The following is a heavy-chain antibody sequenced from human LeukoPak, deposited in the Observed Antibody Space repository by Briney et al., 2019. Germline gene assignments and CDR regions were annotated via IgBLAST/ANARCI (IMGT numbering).Heavy chain of an antibody. D-gene: IGHD2-21*02. CDR1: GFTFGNYW. J-gene: IGHJ4*02. CDR2: IRQDGSDT. CDR3: ARMVVVTATPYYFDN. Sequence: GRSLRLSFVASGFTFGNYWMSWVRRAPGKGLEWVANIRQDGSDTVYVDSVKGRFTISRDNARNSLYLQMSSLRPEDTAVFYCARMVVVTATPYYFDNWGPGTLVTVSS. V-gene: IGHV3-7*01.